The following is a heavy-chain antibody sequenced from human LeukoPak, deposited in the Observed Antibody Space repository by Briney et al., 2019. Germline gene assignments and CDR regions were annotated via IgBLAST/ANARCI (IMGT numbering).Heavy chain of an antibody. CDR2: INEDGSTT. D-gene: IGHD1-26*01. J-gene: IGHJ4*02. V-gene: IGHV3-74*01. Sequence: GGSLRLSCAASGFTFSSNWMHWVRHAPGKGLVWVSRINEDGSTTNYADSVKGRSTTFRDNAKNTLYLQMNSLRAEDTAVYYCVRDLGGRSGHWGQGTLVTVSS. CDR1: GFTFSSNW. CDR3: VRDLGGRSGH.